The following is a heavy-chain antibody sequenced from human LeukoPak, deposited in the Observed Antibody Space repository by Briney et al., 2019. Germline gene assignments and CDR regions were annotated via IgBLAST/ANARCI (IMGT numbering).Heavy chain of an antibody. CDR2: ISGSGGST. V-gene: IGHV3-23*01. CDR3: AKGRGSYGY. Sequence: QAGGSLRLSCAASGFTFSSYSMNWVRQAPGKGLEWVSAISGSGGSTYYADSVKGRFTTSRDNSKNTLYLQMNSLRAEDTAVYYCAKGRGSYGYWGQGTLVTVSS. CDR1: GFTFSSYS. D-gene: IGHD3-16*01. J-gene: IGHJ4*02.